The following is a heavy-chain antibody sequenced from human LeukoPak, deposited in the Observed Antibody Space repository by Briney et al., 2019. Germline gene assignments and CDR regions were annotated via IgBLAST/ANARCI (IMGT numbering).Heavy chain of an antibody. CDR3: ARETSLAGFASGLGFNY. J-gene: IGHJ4*02. D-gene: IGHD6-19*01. Sequence: SETLSLTCTVSGGSISGWYWSWIRQPPGKGLEWVGYIYGSGYTNYNPSLKSRVTMSIDTSKNHFSLKLTSVTAADTATYYCARETSLAGFASGLGFNYWGQGILVTVSS. V-gene: IGHV4-59*01. CDR1: GGSISGWY. CDR2: IYGSGYT.